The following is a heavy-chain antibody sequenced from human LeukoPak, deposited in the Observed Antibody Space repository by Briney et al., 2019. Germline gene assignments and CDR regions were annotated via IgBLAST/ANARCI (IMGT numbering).Heavy chain of an antibody. CDR3: ASYRSIDWDQYYYDSSGYYGWGDY. J-gene: IGHJ4*02. CDR2: IIPILGIA. D-gene: IGHD3-22*01. Sequence: ASVKVSCKASGYTFTSYAISWVRQAPGQGLEWMGRIIPILGIANYAQKFQGRVTITADKSTSTAYMELSSLRSEDTAVYYCASYRSIDWDQYYYDSSGYYGWGDYWGQGTLVTVSS. V-gene: IGHV1-69*04. CDR1: GYTFTSYA.